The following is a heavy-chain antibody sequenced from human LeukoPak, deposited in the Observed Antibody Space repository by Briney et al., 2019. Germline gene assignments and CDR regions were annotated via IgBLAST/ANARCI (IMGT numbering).Heavy chain of an antibody. CDR3: ARGFDDFWSGYYPYYFDY. CDR2: VYYTGST. CDR1: GGSISTSGYF. J-gene: IGHJ4*02. V-gene: IGHV4-39*07. D-gene: IGHD3-3*01. Sequence: SETLSLTCTASGGSISTSGYFWGWVRQPPEKGLEWIATVYYTGSTMYNPSLKSRVTISVDTSKNQFSLKLSSVTAADTAVYYCARGFDDFWSGYYPYYFDYWGQGTLVTVSS.